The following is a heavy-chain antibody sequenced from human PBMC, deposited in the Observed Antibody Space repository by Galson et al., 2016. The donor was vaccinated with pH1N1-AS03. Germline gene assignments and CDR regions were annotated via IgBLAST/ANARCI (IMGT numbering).Heavy chain of an antibody. V-gene: IGHV3-74*03. CDR2: IKSDGTST. Sequence: SLRLSCAVSGFTFTDYWMHWVRQVPGKGPVWVSRIKSDGTSTTYTDSVKGRFTISRDNAKNTLYLQMNSLRVEDTAVYYCAREYSGFDPNDYYGMDVWGRGTTVTVSS. CDR3: AREYSGFDPNDYYGMDV. D-gene: IGHD5-12*01. J-gene: IGHJ6*02. CDR1: GFTFTDYW.